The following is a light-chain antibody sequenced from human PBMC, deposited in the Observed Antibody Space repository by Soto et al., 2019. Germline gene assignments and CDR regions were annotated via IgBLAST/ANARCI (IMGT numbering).Light chain of an antibody. CDR3: QHYNSYSEA. V-gene: IGKV1-5*03. J-gene: IGKJ1*01. Sequence: IQMTQSPSSLSASVGDRVTITCRASQTISGNLNWYQQKPGKAPKLLIYKASTLKSGVPSRFSGSGSGTEFTLTISSLQPDDFATYYCQHYNSYSEAFGQGTKVDI. CDR2: KAS. CDR1: QTISGN.